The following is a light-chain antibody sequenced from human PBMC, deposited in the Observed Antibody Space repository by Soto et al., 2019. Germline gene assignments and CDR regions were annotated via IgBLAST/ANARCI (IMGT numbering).Light chain of an antibody. CDR1: QSISSW. Sequence: DIQMTQSPSTLSASVGDRVTITCRASQSISSWLAWYQQKPGKAPKLLIYDASTLQSGVPSRFSGSGSGTDFTLTVSSLQPDDSATYYCQQYNDYITFGQGTRLEIK. J-gene: IGKJ5*01. CDR2: DAS. V-gene: IGKV1-5*01. CDR3: QQYNDYIT.